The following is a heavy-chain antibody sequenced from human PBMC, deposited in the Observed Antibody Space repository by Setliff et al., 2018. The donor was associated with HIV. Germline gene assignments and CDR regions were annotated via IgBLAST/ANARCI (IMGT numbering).Heavy chain of an antibody. Sequence: ASVKVSCKASGYSFTNYDIYWVRQAPGQGLEWMGWVNPNSGNTGYAQKFQGRVTMTRDTSMSTAYMELSSLRSGDTAVYYCARGADYLGIPSYYYYYMDVWGKGT. V-gene: IGHV1-8*02. D-gene: IGHD7-27*01. CDR3: ARGADYLGIPSYYYYYMDV. CDR2: VNPNSGNT. CDR1: GYSFTNYD. J-gene: IGHJ6*03.